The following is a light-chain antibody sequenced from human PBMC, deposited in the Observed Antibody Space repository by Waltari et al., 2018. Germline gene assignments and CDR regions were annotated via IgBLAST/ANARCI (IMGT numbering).Light chain of an antibody. J-gene: IGKJ1*01. CDR2: AAS. V-gene: IGKV1-9*01. CDR1: QGVSSY. Sequence: DIQLVQSPSFLSASVGDRVPITCRASQGVSSYLAWYQQKPGKAPNLLIYAASRLQSGVPSRFSGIGSETEFTLTITSLQSEDVATYYCQQLSVYPPTFGQGTTVEIK. CDR3: QQLSVYPPT.